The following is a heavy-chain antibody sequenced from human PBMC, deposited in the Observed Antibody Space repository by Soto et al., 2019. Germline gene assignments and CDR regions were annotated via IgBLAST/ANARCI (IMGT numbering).Heavy chain of an antibody. J-gene: IGHJ4*02. V-gene: IGHV3-74*01. CDR2: ISTDGSIT. Sequence: EVQLVESGGGLVQPGGSLRLSCAASGLIFSNYKMHWVRQAPGKGLVWVSRISTDGSITDYADSVKGRFTVSRDNAKNTLYLQMNSLRVDDTAVYYCARDTNGLHYWGQGTLVTVFS. CDR1: GLIFSNYK. CDR3: ARDTNGLHY. D-gene: IGHD2-8*01.